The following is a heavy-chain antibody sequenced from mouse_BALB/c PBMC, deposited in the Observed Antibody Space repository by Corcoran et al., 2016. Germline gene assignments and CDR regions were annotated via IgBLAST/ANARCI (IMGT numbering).Heavy chain of an antibody. D-gene: IGHD4-1*01. Sequence: EVQLQQSGAELVKRGASVKLSCTASGFNIKDTYMHWVKQRPEHGLEWIGRIDPANGNTKYDPKFQGKATITADTSSNTAYLQLSSLRSEDTAVYYCARWEWYFDVWGAGTTVTVSS. CDR3: ARWEWYFDV. CDR2: IDPANGNT. J-gene: IGHJ1*01. CDR1: GFNIKDTY. V-gene: IGHV14-3*02.